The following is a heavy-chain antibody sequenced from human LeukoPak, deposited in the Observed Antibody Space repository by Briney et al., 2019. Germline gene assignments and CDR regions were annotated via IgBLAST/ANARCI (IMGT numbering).Heavy chain of an antibody. CDR3: ASNKENIPEVFHS. J-gene: IGHJ3*02. CDR1: GGTFNNYA. V-gene: IGHV1-69*05. D-gene: IGHD1-14*01. CDR2: IIPLFPTT. Sequence: SVKVSCKASGGTFNNYAISWVRQAPGQGLEWMGRIIPLFPTTHTAQKFQGRLTLTTDESTNTAHMELSSLRSEDTAVYYCASNKENIPEVFHSWGQGTMVTVSS.